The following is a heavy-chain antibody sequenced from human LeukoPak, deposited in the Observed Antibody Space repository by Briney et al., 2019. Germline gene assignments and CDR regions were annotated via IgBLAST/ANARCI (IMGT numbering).Heavy chain of an antibody. J-gene: IGHJ4*02. Sequence: SETLSLTCAVYGGSFSGYYWSWIRQPPGKGLEWIGEINHSGSTNYNPSLKSRVTISVDTSKNQFSLKLSSVTAADTAVYYCAGSMVHDYYFDYWGQGTLVTVSS. CDR3: AGSMVHDYYFDY. CDR1: GGSFSGYY. CDR2: INHSGST. D-gene: IGHD2/OR15-2a*01. V-gene: IGHV4-34*01.